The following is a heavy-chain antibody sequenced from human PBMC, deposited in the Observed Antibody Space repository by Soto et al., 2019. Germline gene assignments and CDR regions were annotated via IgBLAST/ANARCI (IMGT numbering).Heavy chain of an antibody. V-gene: IGHV2-70*13. CDR1: GFSLTSPGMC. J-gene: IGHJ6*02. CDR3: ARSIRGPRRFNGMDV. D-gene: IGHD1-20*01. Sequence: SGPTAGEPTETLTLTCTFSGFSLTSPGMCVSWIRQPPGKALEWLALIERDDDDKYYSTSLKTRLTISKDTRKSQVVLTMANMDPADTGTYYCARSIRGPRRFNGMDVWGQGTTVTVSS. CDR2: IERDDDDK.